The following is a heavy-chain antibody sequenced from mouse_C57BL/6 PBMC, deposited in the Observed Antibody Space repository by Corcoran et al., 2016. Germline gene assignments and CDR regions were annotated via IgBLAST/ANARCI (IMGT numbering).Heavy chain of an antibody. CDR3: ARGSYGNYWFAY. V-gene: IGHV1-18*01. D-gene: IGHD2-1*01. CDR1: GYTFTDYN. J-gene: IGHJ3*01. CDR2: INPNNGGT. Sequence: EVQLQQSGPELVKPGASVKIPCKASGYTFTDYNMNWVKQSHGKGLEWIGDINPNNGGTIYNQKFKGKATLTVDKSSSTAYMELRSLTSEDTAVYYGARGSYGNYWFAYWGQGTLVTVSA.